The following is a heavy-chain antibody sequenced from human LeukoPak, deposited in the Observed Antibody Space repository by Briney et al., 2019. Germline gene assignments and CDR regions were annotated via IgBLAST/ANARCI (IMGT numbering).Heavy chain of an antibody. CDR2: ISAYNGNT. J-gene: IGHJ4*02. V-gene: IGHV1-18*01. Sequence: GASVKVSCKASGYTFTSYGISWVRQAPGQGLEWMGWISAYNGNTNYAQKLQGRVTMTTDTSTSTAYMELRSLRSDDTAVYYCARDRGYSGYDVFSLDYWGQGTLVTVSS. CDR1: GYTFTSYG. D-gene: IGHD5-12*01. CDR3: ARDRGYSGYDVFSLDY.